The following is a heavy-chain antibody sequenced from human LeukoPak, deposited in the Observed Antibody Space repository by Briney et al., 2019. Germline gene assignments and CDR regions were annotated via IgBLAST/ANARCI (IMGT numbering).Heavy chain of an antibody. D-gene: IGHD2-2*01. CDR3: ARERYCSSTSCYANDY. V-gene: IGHV1-18*01. CDR1: GYTFTSYG. Sequence: RGASVKVSCKASGYTFTSYGISWVRQAPGQGLEWMGWISAYNGNTNYAQKLQGRVTMTTDTSTSTAYMELRSLRSDDTAVYYCARERYCSSTSCYANDYWGQGTLVTVSS. J-gene: IGHJ4*02. CDR2: ISAYNGNT.